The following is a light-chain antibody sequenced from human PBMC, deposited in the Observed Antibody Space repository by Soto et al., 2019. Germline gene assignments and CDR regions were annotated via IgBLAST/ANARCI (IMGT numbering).Light chain of an antibody. CDR3: QSYDSSLSGWV. J-gene: IGLJ3*02. CDR2: GNS. Sequence: QSVLTQPPSVYGAPGQRVTISCNRSSSNIGAGYDVHWYQQLPGTAPKLLIYGNSNRPSGVPDRFSGSKSGTSASLAITGLHAEDEADYYCQSYDSSLSGWVFGGGTKLTVL. V-gene: IGLV1-40*01. CDR1: SSNIGAGYD.